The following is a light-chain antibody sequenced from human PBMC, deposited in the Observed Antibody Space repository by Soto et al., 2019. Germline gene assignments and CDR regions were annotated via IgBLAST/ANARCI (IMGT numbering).Light chain of an antibody. CDR2: KGT. Sequence: QSVLAQPASVSGSPGQSITISCTGTSSDVGAYNSVSWYQQHPHKAPQVIIYKGTQRPSGVSNRFSGSTSGNAASLTISGLQADDEADYFCYSSAPESTYVFGSGTKVTV. V-gene: IGLV2-23*01. CDR3: YSSAPESTYV. CDR1: SSDVGAYNS. J-gene: IGLJ1*01.